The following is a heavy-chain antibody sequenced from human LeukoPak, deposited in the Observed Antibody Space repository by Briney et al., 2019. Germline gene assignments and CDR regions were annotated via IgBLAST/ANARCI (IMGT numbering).Heavy chain of an antibody. V-gene: IGHV1-46*01. CDR1: GYTFTSYY. J-gene: IGHJ6*04. CDR2: INPIGGST. D-gene: IGHD5-18*01. Sequence: GASVKVSCKASGYTFTSYYMHWVRQAPGQGLEWMGIINPIGGSTSYAQKFQGRVTMTRDTSTSTVYMELSSLRSEDTAVYYCARTESDRENTAMVDYYYYGMDVWGKGTTVTVSS. CDR3: ARTESDRENTAMVDYYYYGMDV.